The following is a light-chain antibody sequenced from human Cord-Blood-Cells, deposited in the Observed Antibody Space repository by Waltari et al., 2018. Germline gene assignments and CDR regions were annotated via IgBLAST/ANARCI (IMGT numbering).Light chain of an antibody. V-gene: IGLV2-8*01. J-gene: IGLJ3*02. CDR2: EVS. CDR1: SSDVGGYNY. Sequence: QSALTQPPSASGSPGQSVTISCTGTSSDVGGYNYVSWYQQHPGKAPKLMIYEVSKRHSGVPDLFSGSKSDNTGSLTGSGLQAEDEADYYCSSSAGSTYWVFGGGTKLTVL. CDR3: SSSAGSTYWV.